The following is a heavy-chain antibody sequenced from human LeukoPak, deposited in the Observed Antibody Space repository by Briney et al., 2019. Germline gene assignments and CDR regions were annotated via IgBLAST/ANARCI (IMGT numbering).Heavy chain of an antibody. V-gene: IGHV3-7*03. CDR2: IKEDGSEK. J-gene: IGHJ6*04. D-gene: IGHD2-2*01. CDR3: ARRALRYCSSTSCPAQYYGVDV. CDR1: GFIFSSYW. Sequence: GGSLRLSCAASGFIFSSYWMSWVRQAPGKGLEWVANIKEDGSEKYYVDSVKGQFTISRDNAKNSLYLQTNSLRAEDTAVYYCARRALRYCSSTSCPAQYYGVDVWGKGTTVTVSS.